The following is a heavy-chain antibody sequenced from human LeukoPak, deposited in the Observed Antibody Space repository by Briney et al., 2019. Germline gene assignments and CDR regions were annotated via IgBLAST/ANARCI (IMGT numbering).Heavy chain of an antibody. Sequence: GGSLRLSCAASGFTASSNYMSWVRQAPGKGLEWVSVIYSGGSTYYADSVKGRFTISRDNSKNTLYLQMNSLRAEDTAVYYCARGPPAAGFDYWGQGTLVTVSS. CDR1: GFTASSNY. CDR3: ARGPPAAGFDY. CDR2: IYSGGST. J-gene: IGHJ4*02. D-gene: IGHD6-13*01. V-gene: IGHV3-66*01.